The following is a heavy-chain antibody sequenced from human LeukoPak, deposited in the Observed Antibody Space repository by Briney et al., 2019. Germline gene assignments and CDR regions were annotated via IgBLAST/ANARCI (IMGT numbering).Heavy chain of an antibody. V-gene: IGHV3-48*03. CDR3: ARGSDSSGYYYFDY. Sequence: GGSLRLSCAASGVTFSSYEMNCVRQAPGKGLEWVSYISSSGGTTYYADSVKGRFTISRDNSKNTLYLQMNSLRAEDTAVYDCARGSDSSGYYYFDYWGQRTLVTVSS. CDR2: ISSSGGTT. CDR1: GVTFSSYE. D-gene: IGHD3-22*01. J-gene: IGHJ4*02.